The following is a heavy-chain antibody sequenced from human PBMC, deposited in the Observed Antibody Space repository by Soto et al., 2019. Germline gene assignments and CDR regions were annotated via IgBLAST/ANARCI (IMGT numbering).Heavy chain of an antibody. CDR1: GYTFTSYG. Sequence: QVQLVQSGAEVKKPGASVKVSCKASGYTFTSYGISWVRQAPGQGLEWMGWISAYNGNTNYAQKLQGLVPITTDPSTSTGFMELRDLRSDDTAVYFCWGGGFYASVWGSYRPRYFQHWGQGTLVPVPS. CDR2: ISAYNGNT. V-gene: IGHV1-18*01. D-gene: IGHD3-16*02. J-gene: IGHJ1*01. CDR3: WGGGFYASVWGSYRPRYFQH.